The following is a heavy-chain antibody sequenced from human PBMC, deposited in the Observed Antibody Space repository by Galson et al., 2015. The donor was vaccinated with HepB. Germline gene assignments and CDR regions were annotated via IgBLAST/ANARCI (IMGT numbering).Heavy chain of an antibody. J-gene: IGHJ6*02. V-gene: IGHV3-7*01. D-gene: IGHD2-2*01. CDR3: ARNGLVEYCSSTSCPVKHPDGLYYYYGMDV. Sequence: SLRLSCAASGFTFSSYWMSWVRQAPGKGLEWVANIKQDGSEKYYVDSVKGRFTISRDNAKNSLYLQMNSLRAEDTAVYYCARNGLVEYCSSTSCPVKHPDGLYYYYGMDVWGQGTTVTVSS. CDR2: IKQDGSEK. CDR1: GFTFSSYW.